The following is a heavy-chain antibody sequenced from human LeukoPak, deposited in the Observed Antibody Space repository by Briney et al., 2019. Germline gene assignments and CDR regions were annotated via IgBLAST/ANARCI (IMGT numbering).Heavy chain of an antibody. Sequence: TSETLSLTCTVSGYSISSGYYWGWIRQPPGKGLEWIGSIYHSGSTYYNPSLKSRVTISVDTPKNQFSLKLSSVTAADTAVYYCARAGLFSTAAGADYWGQGTLVTVSS. CDR1: GYSISSGYY. CDR2: IYHSGST. CDR3: ARAGLFSTAAGADY. J-gene: IGHJ4*02. V-gene: IGHV4-38-2*02. D-gene: IGHD6-13*01.